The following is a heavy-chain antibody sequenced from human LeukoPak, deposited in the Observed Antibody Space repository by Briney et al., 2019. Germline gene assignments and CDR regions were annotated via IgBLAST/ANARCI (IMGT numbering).Heavy chain of an antibody. CDR1: GFTFSSYE. Sequence: GGSLRLSCAASGFTFSSYEIHWVRQAPGKGLEWVSYISSSGSTMYYADSVKGRFTISGDNAKNSLYLQMNSLRAEDTAFYYCARESSGGYYFDVFDIWGQGTMVTVSS. D-gene: IGHD3-22*01. J-gene: IGHJ3*02. CDR3: ARESSGGYYFDVFDI. V-gene: IGHV3-48*03. CDR2: ISSSGSTM.